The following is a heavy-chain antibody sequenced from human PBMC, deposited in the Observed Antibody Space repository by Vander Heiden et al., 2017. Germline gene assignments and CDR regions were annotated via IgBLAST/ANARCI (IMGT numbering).Heavy chain of an antibody. CDR2: ISSSSSYI. CDR3: ARELYCTNGVCYTYYYYGMNV. J-gene: IGHJ6*02. V-gene: IGHV3-21*01. Sequence: EVQLVESGGGLVKPGGSLRPSCAASGFTFSSYGMNWVRQAPGKGLEWVSSISSSSSYIYYADSVKGRFTISRDNANNSLYLQMNSLRAEDTAVYYCARELYCTNGVCYTYYYYGMNVWGQGTTVTVSS. D-gene: IGHD2-8*01. CDR1: GFTFSSYG.